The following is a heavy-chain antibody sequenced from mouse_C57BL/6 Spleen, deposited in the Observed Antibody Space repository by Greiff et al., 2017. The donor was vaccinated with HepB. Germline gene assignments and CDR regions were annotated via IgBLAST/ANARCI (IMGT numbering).Heavy chain of an antibody. V-gene: IGHV1-82*01. CDR3: ERSEDGYYQSTMDD. D-gene: IGHD2-3*01. Sequence: VQLQQSGPELVKPGASVKISCKASGYAFSSSWMNWVKQRPGKGLEWIGRIYPGDGDTNYNGKFKGKATLPADKSSSTAYMQLSSLTSEDSAVYFCERSEDGYYQSTMDDWGQGTSVTGSA. CDR1: GYAFSSSW. CDR2: IYPGDGDT. J-gene: IGHJ4*01.